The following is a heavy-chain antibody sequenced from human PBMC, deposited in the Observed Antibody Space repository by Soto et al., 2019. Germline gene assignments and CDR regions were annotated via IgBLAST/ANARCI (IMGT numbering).Heavy chain of an antibody. CDR3: ARGAIHHDAFDI. CDR1: GYTFTIYG. Sequence: ASVKVSCTASGYTFTIYGISWVRQAPGQGLEWMGWISAYNGNTNYAQKLQGRVTMTTDTSTSTAYMELRSLRSDDTAVYYCARGAIHHDAFDIWGQGTMVTVSS. J-gene: IGHJ3*02. V-gene: IGHV1-18*01. D-gene: IGHD2-2*01. CDR2: ISAYNGNT.